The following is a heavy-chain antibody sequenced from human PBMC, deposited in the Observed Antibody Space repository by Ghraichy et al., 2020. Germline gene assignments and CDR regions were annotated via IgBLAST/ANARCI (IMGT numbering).Heavy chain of an antibody. CDR2: TRNKANSYTT. CDR1: GFRFSDHY. Sequence: GGSLRLSCAASGFRFSDHYMDWVRQAPGKGLEWVGPTRNKANSYTTEYAASVKGRFTISRDDSKNSLYLQMNGLKTEDTAVYYCARAIGLENYLDVWGKGTTVTVSS. V-gene: IGHV3-72*01. J-gene: IGHJ6*03. D-gene: IGHD5-24*01. CDR3: ARAIGLENYLDV.